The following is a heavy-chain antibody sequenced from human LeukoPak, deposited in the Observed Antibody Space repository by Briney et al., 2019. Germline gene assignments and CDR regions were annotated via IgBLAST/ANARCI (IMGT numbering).Heavy chain of an antibody. J-gene: IGHJ5*02. D-gene: IGHD7-27*01. Sequence: PGGSLRLSCAASGFTLSNYDMHWVRQAPGKGLEWVTFLRYDGKTKYYADSVKGRFTISRDDSKNTLYLQMNSLRVEDTAVYYCASLTGEPWGQGTLVTVSS. CDR1: GFTLSNYD. V-gene: IGHV3-30*02. CDR3: ASLTGEP. CDR2: LRYDGKTK.